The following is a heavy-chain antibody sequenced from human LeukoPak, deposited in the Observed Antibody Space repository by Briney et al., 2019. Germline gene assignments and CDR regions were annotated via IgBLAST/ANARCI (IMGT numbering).Heavy chain of an antibody. D-gene: IGHD3-3*01. Sequence: SATLSLTCTVSGGSISSYYWSWLRQPPGKGLEWIGYIYYSGSTNYNPPLKSRVTISVDTSKNQFSLKLSSVTAADTAVYYCGGDKSLWSGFLSWGQGTLVTVSS. CDR2: IYYSGST. CDR3: GGDKSLWSGFLS. CDR1: GGSISSYY. V-gene: IGHV4-59*01. J-gene: IGHJ5*02.